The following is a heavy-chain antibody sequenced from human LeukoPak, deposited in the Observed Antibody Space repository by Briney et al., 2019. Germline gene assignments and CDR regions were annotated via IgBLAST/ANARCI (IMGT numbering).Heavy chain of an antibody. D-gene: IGHD3-22*01. J-gene: IGHJ6*02. CDR3: ARESHYYDSSGFLYYYGMDV. Sequence: ASVKVSCKASGYTFTSYGIGWVRQAPGQGLEWMGWISVYNGNPNYAEKLQGRVTMTTDTSTRTAYMELRSLRSDDTAVYYCARESHYYDSSGFLYYYGMDVWGQGTTVTVSS. V-gene: IGHV1-18*01. CDR1: GYTFTSYG. CDR2: ISVYNGNP.